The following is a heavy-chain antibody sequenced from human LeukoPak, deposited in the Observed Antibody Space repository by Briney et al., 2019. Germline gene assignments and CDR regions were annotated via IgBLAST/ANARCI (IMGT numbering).Heavy chain of an antibody. V-gene: IGHV4-59*08. CDR2: IYYSGST. CDR1: GRSISSYY. CDR3: ARHARERIAVAGDYYYYHMDV. D-gene: IGHD6-19*01. J-gene: IGHJ6*03. Sequence: PSVTLSLTCTVSGRSISSYYWSWIRQPPGKGLEWMAYIYYSGSTNYNPSIKGRVTMSVDTSKNQFSLKLSSVTAADTAVYYCARHARERIAVAGDYYYYHMDVWGRGTTVTVSS.